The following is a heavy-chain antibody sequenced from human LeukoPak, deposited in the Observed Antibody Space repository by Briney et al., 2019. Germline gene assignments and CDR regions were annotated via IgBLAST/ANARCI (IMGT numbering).Heavy chain of an antibody. CDR2: IYYSGTT. D-gene: IGHD3-22*01. Sequence: TTSETLSLTCTVSGGSISSYYWSWIRQPPGKGLEWIGYIYYSGTTYYNPSLKSRVTMSVDTSKNQFSLKLSSVTAADTAVYYCATLQSSGYDYSDYWGQGILVTVSS. CDR1: GGSISSYY. V-gene: IGHV4-59*08. J-gene: IGHJ4*02. CDR3: ATLQSSGYDYSDY.